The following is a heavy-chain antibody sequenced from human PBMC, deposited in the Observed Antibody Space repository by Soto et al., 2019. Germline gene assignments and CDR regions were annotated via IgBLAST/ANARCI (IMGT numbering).Heavy chain of an antibody. CDR2: IYDDGTT. V-gene: IGHV3-53*01. Sequence: GGSLRLSCAASGFTVSGSSLSWVRQAPGKGLEWVSFIYDDGTTNYADSVKGRFIISRDNFKNTLYLQMNGLRAEDTAVYYCAGDRFWGDSHYYYGMDVWGQGTTVTVSS. CDR3: AGDRFWGDSHYYYGMDV. CDR1: GFTVSGSS. J-gene: IGHJ6*02. D-gene: IGHD3-3*01.